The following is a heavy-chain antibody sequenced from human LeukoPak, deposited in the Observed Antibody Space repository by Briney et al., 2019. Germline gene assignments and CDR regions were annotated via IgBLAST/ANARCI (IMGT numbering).Heavy chain of an antibody. V-gene: IGHV3-23*01. Sequence: GGSLRLSCAASGFTFSSYAMSWVRQAPGKGLEWVSAISGSGGSTYYADSVKGRFTTSRDNSKNTLYLQMNSLRAEDTAVYYCAKVGIQLWYLDYWGQGTLVTVSS. CDR2: ISGSGGST. D-gene: IGHD5-18*01. CDR1: GFTFSSYA. J-gene: IGHJ4*02. CDR3: AKVGIQLWYLDY.